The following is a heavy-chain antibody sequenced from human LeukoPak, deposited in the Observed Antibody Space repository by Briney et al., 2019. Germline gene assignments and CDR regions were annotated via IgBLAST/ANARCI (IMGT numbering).Heavy chain of an antibody. D-gene: IGHD4-17*01. CDR3: ARDDDYGDYTIDY. Sequence: IGYIYYSGSTYYNPSLKSRVTISVDTSKNQFSLKLSSVTAADTAVYYCARDDDYGDYTIDYWGQGTLVTVSS. J-gene: IGHJ4*02. CDR2: IYYSGST. V-gene: IGHV4-30-4*01.